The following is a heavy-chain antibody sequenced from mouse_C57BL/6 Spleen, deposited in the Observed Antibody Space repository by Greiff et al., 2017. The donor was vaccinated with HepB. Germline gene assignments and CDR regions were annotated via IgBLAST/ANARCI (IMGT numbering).Heavy chain of an antibody. CDR3: ELGSYYGSSAWYYDV. Sequence: QVQLQQPGAELVKPGASVKLSCKASGYTFTSYWMHWVKQRPGRGLEWIGRIDPNSGGTKYNEKFKSKATLTVDKPSSTAYMQLSSLTSEDSAVYDCELGSYYGSSAWYYDVWGAGTTVTGSS. CDR2: IDPNSGGT. D-gene: IGHD1-1*01. J-gene: IGHJ1*01. V-gene: IGHV1-72*01. CDR1: GYTFTSYW.